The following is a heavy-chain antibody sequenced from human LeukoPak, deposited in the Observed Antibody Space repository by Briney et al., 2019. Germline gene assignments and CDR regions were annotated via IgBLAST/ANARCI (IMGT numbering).Heavy chain of an antibody. CDR3: ARAPYYYDSDGCYFDY. D-gene: IGHD3-22*01. CDR1: GFTFSDYY. Sequence: PGGSLRLSCAASGFTFSDYYMSWIRQAPGKGLEWVANIKQDGSEKYYVDSVKGRFTISRDNAKNSLFLQMNSLRAEDTAVYYCARAPYYYDSDGCYFDYWGQGTLATVSS. J-gene: IGHJ4*02. V-gene: IGHV3-7*01. CDR2: IKQDGSEK.